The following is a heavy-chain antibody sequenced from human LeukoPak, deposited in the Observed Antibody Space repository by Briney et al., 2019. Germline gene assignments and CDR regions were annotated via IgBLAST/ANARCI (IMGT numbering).Heavy chain of an antibody. V-gene: IGHV3-20*04. Sequence: PGGSLRLSCAASGFTFDDYGMSWVRQAPGKGLEWVSGINWKGGSTGYADSVKGRSTISRDNAKNSLYLQVNRLRAEDTDVYYCARASAPDSSGYSYGTAVRLRSNAFDIWGQGTMVTVSS. CDR3: ARASAPDSSGYSYGTAVRLRSNAFDI. CDR2: INWKGGST. CDR1: GFTFDDYG. D-gene: IGHD3-22*01. J-gene: IGHJ3*02.